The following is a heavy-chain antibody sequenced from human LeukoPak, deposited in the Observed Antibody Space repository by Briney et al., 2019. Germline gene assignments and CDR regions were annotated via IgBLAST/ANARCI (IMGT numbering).Heavy chain of an antibody. CDR2: IWDDGNKK. J-gene: IGHJ3*02. Sequence: PGGSLRLSCAASGFTFSHYGMHWVRQAPGKGLEWVALIWDDGNKKSHADTVKGRFTISRDNSKNTLYLRMNSLRAEDTAVYYCARDFGTTVTTFGAVDIWGQGTKVIVSS. CDR3: ARDFGTTVTTFGAVDI. V-gene: IGHV3-33*01. D-gene: IGHD4-17*01. CDR1: GFTFSHYG.